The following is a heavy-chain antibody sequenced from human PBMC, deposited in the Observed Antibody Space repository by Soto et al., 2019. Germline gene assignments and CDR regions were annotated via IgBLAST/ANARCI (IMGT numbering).Heavy chain of an antibody. CDR2: FHYSGST. Sequence: PSETLPLTCTVSGDSISSSFWSWIRQPPGKGLEWIGYFHYSGSTNYNPSLKSRVTISVDTSKNQFSLKLTSVTAADTAVYYCVRVQEAGTFIYFYSMAVWGQGTTVTVSS. CDR3: VRVQEAGTFIYFYSMAV. J-gene: IGHJ6*02. D-gene: IGHD6-19*01. V-gene: IGHV4-59*01. CDR1: GDSISSSF.